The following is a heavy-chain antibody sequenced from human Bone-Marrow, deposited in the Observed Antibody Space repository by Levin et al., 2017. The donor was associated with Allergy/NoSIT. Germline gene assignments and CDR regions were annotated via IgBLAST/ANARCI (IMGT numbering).Heavy chain of an antibody. J-gene: IGHJ4*02. CDR2: IYYSGST. D-gene: IGHD4-17*01. V-gene: IGHV4-30-4*01. CDR1: GGSISSGDYY. Sequence: SQTLSLTCTVSGGSISSGDYYWSWIRQPPGKGLEWIGNIYYSGSTYYNPSLKSRVTISVDTSKNQFSLKLSSVTAADTAVYYCASGHTVTVFDYWGQGTLVTVSS. CDR3: ASGHTVTVFDY.